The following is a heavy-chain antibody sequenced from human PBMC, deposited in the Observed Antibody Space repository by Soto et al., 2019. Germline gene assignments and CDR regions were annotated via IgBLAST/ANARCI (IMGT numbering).Heavy chain of an antibody. CDR2: IHHSGST. V-gene: IGHV4-4*02. CDR1: GGSISSDNW. Sequence: QVQLQESGPGLVRPSGTVSLTCAVSGGSISSDNWWSWVRQPPGKGLEWIGEIHHSGSTNYNPSLKSRVTMSVVPSKNLFSLTLNSVAAADTAFYYCARAQGSLPGDWGQGTLVSVSS. CDR3: ARAQGSLPGD. D-gene: IGHD6-13*01. J-gene: IGHJ4*02.